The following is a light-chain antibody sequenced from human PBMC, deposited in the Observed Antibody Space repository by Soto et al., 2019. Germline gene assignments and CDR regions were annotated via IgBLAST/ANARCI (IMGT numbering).Light chain of an antibody. CDR1: QSVNSN. Sequence: ETVMTQSPATLSVSLGERATLSCRASQSVNSNSAWYQQKPGQAPRLLIYGASIRATGVPARFSGSGSGTDFTLTISSLQPEDFAVYFCQQYKNSRPVTFGGGTKVDIK. J-gene: IGKJ4*01. CDR3: QQYKNSRPVT. V-gene: IGKV3-15*01. CDR2: GAS.